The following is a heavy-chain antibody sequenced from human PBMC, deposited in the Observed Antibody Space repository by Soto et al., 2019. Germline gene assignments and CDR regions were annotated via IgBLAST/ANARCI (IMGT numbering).Heavy chain of an antibody. V-gene: IGHV3-30*04. Sequence: VQLVESGGGVVQPGRSLRLSCAASGFTFSRYAMHWVRQAPGKGLEWVALLSYDGSNYYYADSVKGRFTISRDNSRNTLYLQMNSLRPDDTALYYCARAPGGGHIVSTLPLDYWGQGTLVTVSS. CDR1: GFTFSRYA. CDR2: LSYDGSNY. CDR3: ARAPGGGHIVSTLPLDY. J-gene: IGHJ4*02. D-gene: IGHD5-12*01.